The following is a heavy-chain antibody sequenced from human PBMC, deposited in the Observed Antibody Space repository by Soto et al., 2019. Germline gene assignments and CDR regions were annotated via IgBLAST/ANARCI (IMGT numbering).Heavy chain of an antibody. Sequence: GASVKVSCKASGYTFTGYYMHWVRQAPGQGLEWMGWINPNSGGTNYTQKFQGWVTMTRDTSISTVYMELSRLRSDDTAMYYCARDFTAYYDFDYWGQGTLVTVSS. CDR3: ARDFTAYYDFDY. CDR2: INPNSGGT. D-gene: IGHD3-9*01. CDR1: GYTFTGYY. J-gene: IGHJ4*02. V-gene: IGHV1-2*04.